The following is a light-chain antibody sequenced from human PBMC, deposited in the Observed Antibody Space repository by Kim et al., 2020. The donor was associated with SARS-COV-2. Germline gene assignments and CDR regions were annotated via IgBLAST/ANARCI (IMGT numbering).Light chain of an antibody. J-gene: IGLJ3*02. Sequence: ALGQTVSLTCQGDSLRNYDATWYQQRPGQAPVLVLYGKYNRPSGIPDRFSGSASGNTASLTITGAQAEDEADYYCNSRDSSGDHVVFGGGTKLTVL. V-gene: IGLV3-19*01. CDR3: NSRDSSGDHVV. CDR2: GKY. CDR1: SLRNYD.